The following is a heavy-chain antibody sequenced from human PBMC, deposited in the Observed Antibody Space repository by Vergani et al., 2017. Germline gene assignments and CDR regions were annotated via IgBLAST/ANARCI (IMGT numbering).Heavy chain of an antibody. D-gene: IGHD3-10*01. Sequence: QVQLVQSGTEVKKPGASVKVSCEASGYTFTGHYLHWVRQAPGQGLEWMGSINPNSGGTNYAQKFQGKLTMTRDTSISTVYMDLSSLKSDDTTTYYCARAGRRTSSYGPGRNWFYTWGQGTLVIVSS. CDR1: GYTFTGHY. J-gene: IGHJ5*02. CDR3: ARAGRRTSSYGPGRNWFYT. CDR2: INPNSGGT. V-gene: IGHV1-2*02.